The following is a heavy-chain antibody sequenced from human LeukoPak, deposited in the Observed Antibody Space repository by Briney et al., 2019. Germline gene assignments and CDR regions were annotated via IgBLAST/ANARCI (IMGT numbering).Heavy chain of an antibody. V-gene: IGHV4-61*01. CDR3: ARDSYSSSWQFDAFDI. Sequence: SETLSLTCTVSGGSISSGNYYWSWIRQPPGKGLEWIGYIYYSGSTNYNPSLKSRVTISVDTSKNQFSLKLSSVTAADTAVYYCARDSYSSSWQFDAFDIWGQGTMVTVSS. J-gene: IGHJ3*02. D-gene: IGHD6-13*01. CDR1: GGSISSGNYY. CDR2: IYYSGST.